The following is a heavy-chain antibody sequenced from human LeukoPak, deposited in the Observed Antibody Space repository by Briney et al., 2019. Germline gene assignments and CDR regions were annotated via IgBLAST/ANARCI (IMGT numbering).Heavy chain of an antibody. J-gene: IGHJ4*02. CDR2: IYSGGST. V-gene: IGHV3-53*01. CDR3: ARAAPYSGDDYSDY. Sequence: GGSLRLSCAASGFTVSSNYMSWVRQAPGKGLEWVSVIYSGGSTYYADSVKGRFSISRDNSKNTLYLQMNSLRAEDTAVYYCARAAPYSGDDYSDYWGQGTLATVSS. D-gene: IGHD5-12*01. CDR1: GFTVSSNY.